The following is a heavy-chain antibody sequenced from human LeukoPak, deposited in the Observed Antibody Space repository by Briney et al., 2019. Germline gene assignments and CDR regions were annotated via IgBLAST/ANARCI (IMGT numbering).Heavy chain of an antibody. CDR3: ARHQYGPPRAPYGMDV. Sequence: GESLKISCKGSGFTFTTSWIGWVRQLPGKGLEWMGIIYPGDSDTRYSPSFQGQVTISADKSISTAYLQWSSLKASDTAMYYCARHQYGPPRAPYGMDVWGQGTTVTVSS. J-gene: IGHJ6*02. D-gene: IGHD2/OR15-2a*01. V-gene: IGHV5-51*01. CDR1: GFTFTTSW. CDR2: IYPGDSDT.